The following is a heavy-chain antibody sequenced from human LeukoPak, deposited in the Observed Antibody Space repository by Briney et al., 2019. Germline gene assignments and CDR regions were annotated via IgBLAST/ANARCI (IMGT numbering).Heavy chain of an antibody. Sequence: SETLSLTCTVSGGSISSYYWSWIRQPPGKGLEWIGCIYYSGSTNYNPSLKSRVTISVDTSKNQFSLKLSSVTAADTAVYYCATLIAAAANIPGNDAFDIWGQGTMVTVSS. V-gene: IGHV4-59*08. CDR2: IYYSGST. CDR3: ATLIAAAANIPGNDAFDI. CDR1: GGSISSYY. D-gene: IGHD6-13*01. J-gene: IGHJ3*02.